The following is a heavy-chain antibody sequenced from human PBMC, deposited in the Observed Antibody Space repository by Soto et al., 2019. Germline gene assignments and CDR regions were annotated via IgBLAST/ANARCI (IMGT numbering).Heavy chain of an antibody. Sequence: GGSLRLSCAASGFTFSSYGMHWVRQAPGKGLEWVAVISYDGSNKYYADSVKGRFTISRDNSKNTLYLQMNSLRAEDTAVYYCAIPATAKHYYDSSGYPYNWGQGTLVTVSS. CDR1: GFTFSSYG. CDR3: AIPATAKHYYDSSGYPYN. D-gene: IGHD3-22*01. J-gene: IGHJ4*02. V-gene: IGHV3-30*03. CDR2: ISYDGSNK.